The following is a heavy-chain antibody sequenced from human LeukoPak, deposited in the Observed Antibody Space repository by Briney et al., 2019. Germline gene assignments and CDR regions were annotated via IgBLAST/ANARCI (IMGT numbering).Heavy chain of an antibody. J-gene: IGHJ4*02. CDR2: IYYSGST. Sequence: SETLSLTCTVSGGSISSYYWSWIRQPPGKGLEWIGYIYYSGSTDYNPSLKSRVTISVDRSKNQFSLKLSSVTAADTAVYYCARAMTYSSSWYLDYWGQGTLVTVSS. D-gene: IGHD6-13*01. CDR3: ARAMTYSSSWYLDY. CDR1: GGSISSYY. V-gene: IGHV4-59*12.